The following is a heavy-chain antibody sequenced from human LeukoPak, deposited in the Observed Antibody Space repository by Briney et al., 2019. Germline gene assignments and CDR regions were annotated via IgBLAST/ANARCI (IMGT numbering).Heavy chain of an antibody. CDR1: GFTLSSYA. Sequence: GGSLRLSCAASGFTLSSYAMSWVRQAPGKGLEWVSAISGSGGSTYYADSVKGRFTISRDNSKNTLYLQMNSLRAEDTAVYYCAKQIFGVVIIPADYWGQGTLVTVSS. J-gene: IGHJ4*02. D-gene: IGHD3-3*01. CDR2: ISGSGGST. CDR3: AKQIFGVVIIPADY. V-gene: IGHV3-23*01.